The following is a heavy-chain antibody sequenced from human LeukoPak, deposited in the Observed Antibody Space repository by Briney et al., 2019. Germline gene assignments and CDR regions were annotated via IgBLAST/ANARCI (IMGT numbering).Heavy chain of an antibody. CDR3: ARDHSYYFGSQTSTLDV. J-gene: IGHJ6*02. D-gene: IGHD3-10*01. Sequence: SETLSLTCAVSGGSISSSSGNCWTWVRQPPGKGLEWIGEIYHSGSTNYNPSLKSRVTMLLDKSKNQFSLKLSSVTAADTAVYYCARDHSYYFGSQTSTLDVWGQGTAVTVSS. CDR2: IYHSGST. CDR1: GGSISSSSGNC. V-gene: IGHV4-4*02.